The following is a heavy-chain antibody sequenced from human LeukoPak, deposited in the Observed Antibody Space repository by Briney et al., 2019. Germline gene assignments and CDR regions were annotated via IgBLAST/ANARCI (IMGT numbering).Heavy chain of an antibody. J-gene: IGHJ4*02. V-gene: IGHV4-34*01. D-gene: IGHD3-22*01. CDR1: GGSFSGYY. CDR2: INHSGST. Sequence: SETLSLTCAVYGGSFSGYYWSWIRQPPGKGLEWIGEINHSGSTNYNPSLKSRVTISVDTSKNQFSLKLSSVTVADTAVYYCARDSSGYYPFDYWGQGTLVTVSS. CDR3: ARDSSGYYPFDY.